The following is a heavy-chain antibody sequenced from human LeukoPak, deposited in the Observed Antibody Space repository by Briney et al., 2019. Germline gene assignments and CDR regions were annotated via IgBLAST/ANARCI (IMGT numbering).Heavy chain of an antibody. Sequence: GGSLRLSCAASGFTFSSYGMSWVRQAPGKGLEWVSSISSSSSYIYYVDSVKGRFTISRDNAKNSLYLQMNSLRAEDTAVYYCARGHYDTSGYYPYYFDYWGQGTLVTVSS. D-gene: IGHD3-22*01. CDR2: ISSSSSYI. J-gene: IGHJ4*02. V-gene: IGHV3-21*01. CDR1: GFTFSSYG. CDR3: ARGHYDTSGYYPYYFDY.